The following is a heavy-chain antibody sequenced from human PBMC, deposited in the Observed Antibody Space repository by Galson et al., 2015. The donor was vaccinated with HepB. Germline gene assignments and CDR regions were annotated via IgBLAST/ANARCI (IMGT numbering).Heavy chain of an antibody. V-gene: IGHV3-21*01. D-gene: IGHD2-8*02. CDR1: GFTFSRFN. CDR2: ISSGGGYL. J-gene: IGHJ4*02. CDR3: AVAYCTAASCPWSFDY. Sequence: SLRLSCAVSGFTFSRFNMNWVRQAPGKGLEWVSSISSGGGYLFYADSGKGRFTISRDDAKNSLHLQMNSLRAEDTAVYFCAVAYCTAASCPWSFDYWGQGTLVTVSS.